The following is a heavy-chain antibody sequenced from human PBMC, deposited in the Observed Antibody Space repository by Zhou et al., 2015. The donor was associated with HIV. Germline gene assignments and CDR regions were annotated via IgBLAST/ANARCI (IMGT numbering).Heavy chain of an antibody. CDR3: ARDRWEQWLEPNSFDY. J-gene: IGHJ4*02. CDR1: GGTFSSYA. V-gene: IGHV1-18*01. D-gene: IGHD6-19*01. Sequence: QVQLVQSGAEVKKPGSSVKVSCKASGGTFSSYAISWVRQAPGQGLEWMGWISANTSHIKYAQKIWGRVTMTTDTATTTVNMELRNLGSDDTAVYYCARDRWEQWLEPNSFDYWGQGTLVTVSS. CDR2: ISANTSHI.